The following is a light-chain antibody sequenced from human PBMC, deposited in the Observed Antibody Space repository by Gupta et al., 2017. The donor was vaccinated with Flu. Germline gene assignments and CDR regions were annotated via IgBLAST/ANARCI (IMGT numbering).Light chain of an antibody. J-gene: IGKJ2*01. CDR3: LQYDNRPPYT. V-gene: IGKV1-33*01. CDR2: EVS. CDR1: QDIAKY. Sequence: DSITITCHTNQDIAKYLNWYQQKPGQAPRLLIKEVSHLQTGVPSRFSGSGSGSDFTFTISSLQAEDVATYYCLQYDNRPPYTFGQGTKVDIK.